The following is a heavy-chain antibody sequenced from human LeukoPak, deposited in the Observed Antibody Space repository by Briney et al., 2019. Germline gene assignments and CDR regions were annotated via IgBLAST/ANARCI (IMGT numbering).Heavy chain of an antibody. Sequence: QPGGSLRLSCAASGFTFSSYGMHWVRQAPGKGLEWVAVIWYDGSNKYYADSVKGRFTISRDNSKNTLYLQMNSLRAEDTAVYYCARGSPVVVGDYYYYMDVWGKGTTVTVSS. CDR1: GFTFSSYG. CDR2: IWYDGSNK. V-gene: IGHV3-33*01. D-gene: IGHD3-22*01. J-gene: IGHJ6*03. CDR3: ARGSPVVVGDYYYYMDV.